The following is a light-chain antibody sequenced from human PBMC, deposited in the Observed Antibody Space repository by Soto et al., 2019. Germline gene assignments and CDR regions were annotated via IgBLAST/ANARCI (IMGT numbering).Light chain of an antibody. CDR3: QQYNSRRRRGT. CDR1: QSVSSN. V-gene: IGKV3-15*01. CDR2: GES. Sequence: IVMPQSPATLSVSPGERAPLSCRALQSVSSNLAWYQHKPGQAPMLLIYGESTRATGIPARFSGSGSGTEFTLTISSLPSQDVAGYYGQQYNSRRRRGTVGQGPKVEI. J-gene: IGKJ1*01.